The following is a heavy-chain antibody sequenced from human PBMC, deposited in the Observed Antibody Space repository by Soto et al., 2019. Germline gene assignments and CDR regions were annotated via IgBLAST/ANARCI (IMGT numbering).Heavy chain of an antibody. D-gene: IGHD3-16*01. CDR3: ARPDDYIWGRLVFAFDY. CDR2: IYYSGST. CDR1: GGSISSYY. V-gene: IGHV4-59*01. Sequence: PSETLSLTCTVSGGSISSYYWSWIRQPPGKGLEWIGYIYYSGSTNYNPSLKSRVTISVDTSKNQFSLKLSSVTAADTAVYYCARPDDYIWGRLVFAFDYWGQGTLVTVSS. J-gene: IGHJ4*02.